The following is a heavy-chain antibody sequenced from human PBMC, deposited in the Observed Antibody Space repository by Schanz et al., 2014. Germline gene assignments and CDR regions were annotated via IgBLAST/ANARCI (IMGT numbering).Heavy chain of an antibody. CDR3: ARGQRRTIGRPFGP. D-gene: IGHD6-25*01. Sequence: VQLEQSGAEVKKPGSSVKVSCKASGGTFSSFGINWVRQAIGQGPEWMGWMQPDSGKTHYAEKFQGRVAMTRDVSISTAYMELSSLASEDTAVYYCARGQRRTIGRPFGPWGQGTRVTVSS. CDR2: MQPDSGKT. V-gene: IGHV1-8*01. CDR1: GGTFSSFG. J-gene: IGHJ5*02.